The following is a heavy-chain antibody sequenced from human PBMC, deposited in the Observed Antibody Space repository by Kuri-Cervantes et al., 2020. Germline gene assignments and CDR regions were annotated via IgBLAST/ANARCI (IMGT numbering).Heavy chain of an antibody. V-gene: IGHV4-61*02. CDR1: GDSINSGTNY. CDR2: IYTSGST. Sequence: SETLSLTCTVSGDSINSGTNYWSWIRQSAGKGLEWIGRIYTSGSTSYNPSLKSQVTMSVDTSKNQFSLKLSSVTAADTAVYYCARVGRTAPDYWGQGTLVTVSS. J-gene: IGHJ4*02. CDR3: ARVGRTAPDY.